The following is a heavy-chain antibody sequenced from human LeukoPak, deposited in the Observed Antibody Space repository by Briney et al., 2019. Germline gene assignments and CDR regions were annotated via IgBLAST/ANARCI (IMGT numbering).Heavy chain of an antibody. J-gene: IGHJ5*02. Sequence: ASVKVSCKASGYSFTGYYMRWVRQAPGQGLEWMGWINPNSGGTNYAQKFQGRVTMTRDTSISTAYMELSRLRSDDTAVYYCARGHIVVVPAALSDWFDPWGQGTLVTVSS. V-gene: IGHV1-2*02. CDR3: ARGHIVVVPAALSDWFDP. D-gene: IGHD2-2*01. CDR1: GYSFTGYY. CDR2: INPNSGGT.